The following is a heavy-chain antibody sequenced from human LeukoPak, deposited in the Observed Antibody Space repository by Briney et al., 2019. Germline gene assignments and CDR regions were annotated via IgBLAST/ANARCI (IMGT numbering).Heavy chain of an antibody. V-gene: IGHV3-30*04. D-gene: IGHD6-13*01. CDR2: ISYDGSNH. CDR3: ARAGYSSSWSAEYFQH. J-gene: IGHJ1*01. CDR1: GFIFREYA. Sequence: PGRSLRLSCAASGFIFREYALHWVRQAPGQGLEWLAIISYDGSNHYYADSVKGRFTIPRDNSKNTLYLQMNSLRADDTAVYYCARAGYSSSWSAEYFQHWGQGTLVTVSS.